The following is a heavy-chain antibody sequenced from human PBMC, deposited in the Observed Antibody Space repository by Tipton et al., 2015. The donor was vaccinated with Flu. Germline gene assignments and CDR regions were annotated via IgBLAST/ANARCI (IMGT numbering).Heavy chain of an antibody. CDR2: ISHSGST. V-gene: IGHV4-38-2*01. CDR3: ARANFYDSVMYY. J-gene: IGHJ4*02. D-gene: IGHD3-22*01. Sequence: TLSLTCAVSNYSISNGYYWGWIRQPPGKGLEWIGSISHSGSTYYNPSLKSRVTISVDTTKNQFSQKLSSVTAADTAVYYCARANFYDSVMYYWGQGTLVTVSS. CDR1: NYSISNGYY.